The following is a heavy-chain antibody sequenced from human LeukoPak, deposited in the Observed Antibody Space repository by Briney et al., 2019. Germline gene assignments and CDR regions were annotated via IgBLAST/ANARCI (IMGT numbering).Heavy chain of an antibody. Sequence: SETLSLTCTVSGGSISSYYWSWIRQPAGKGLEWIGRIYTSGGTNYNPSLKSRVTMSVDTSKNQFSLKLSSVTAADTAVYYCASPPLWFGELRNTFDYWGQGTLVTVSS. J-gene: IGHJ4*02. V-gene: IGHV4-4*07. CDR3: ASPPLWFGELRNTFDY. CDR2: IYTSGGT. CDR1: GGSISSYY. D-gene: IGHD3-10*01.